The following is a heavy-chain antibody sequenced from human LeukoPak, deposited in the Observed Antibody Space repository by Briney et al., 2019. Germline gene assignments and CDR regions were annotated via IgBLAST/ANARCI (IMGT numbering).Heavy chain of an antibody. V-gene: IGHV4-39*07. Sequence: SETLSLTCTVSGGSISSSSYYWGWIRQPPGKGLEWIGSIYYSGSTYYNPSLKSRVTISVDTSKNQFSLKLSSVTAADTAVYYCARGYDYSNYEYYYYGMDVWGQGTTVTVSS. CDR3: ARGYDYSNYEYYYYGMDV. CDR2: IYYSGST. D-gene: IGHD4-11*01. J-gene: IGHJ6*02. CDR1: GGSISSSSYY.